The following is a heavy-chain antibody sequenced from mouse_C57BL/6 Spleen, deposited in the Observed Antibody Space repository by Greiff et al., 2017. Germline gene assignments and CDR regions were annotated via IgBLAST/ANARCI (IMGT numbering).Heavy chain of an antibody. V-gene: IGHV1-82*01. CDR2: IYPGDGDT. CDR3: ARGEGYDEYFDV. D-gene: IGHD2-2*01. CDR1: GYAFSSSW. Sequence: VQLQQSGPELVKPGASVKISCKASGYAFSSSWMNWVQQRPGKGLEWIGRIYPGDGDTNYNGKFKGKATLTADKSSSTAYMQLSSLTSEDSAVYFCARGEGYDEYFDVWGTGTTVTVSS. J-gene: IGHJ1*03.